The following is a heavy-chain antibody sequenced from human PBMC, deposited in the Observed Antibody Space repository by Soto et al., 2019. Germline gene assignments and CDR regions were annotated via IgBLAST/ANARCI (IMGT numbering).Heavy chain of an antibody. CDR2: IIPIFSTA. V-gene: IGHV1-69*01. CDR3: ARELFDYVWGSFDY. D-gene: IGHD3-16*01. J-gene: IGHJ4*02. CDR1: GVTFSSYA. Sequence: QVQLVQSGAEVKKPGSSVKVSCKASGVTFSSYAISWVRQAPGQGLEWMGGIIPIFSTANYAQKLQGKVTITADESTSTAYKELGSLRAEGTAVYYCARELFDYVWGSFDYWGQGTLVTVAS.